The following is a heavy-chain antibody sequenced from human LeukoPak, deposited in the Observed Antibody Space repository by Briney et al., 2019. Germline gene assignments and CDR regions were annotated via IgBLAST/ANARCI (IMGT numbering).Heavy chain of an antibody. V-gene: IGHV3-7*01. CDR2: IKQDGSEK. D-gene: IGHD3-10*01. J-gene: IGHJ4*02. CDR3: ARGAAYYYGSGSYYPSLYFDY. CDR1: GFTFSSYW. Sequence: GGSLRLSCAASGFTFSSYWMSWVRQAPGKGLRWVANIKQDGSEKYYVDSVKGRFTITRDNAKNSLYLQMNSLRAEDTAVYYCARGAAYYYGSGSYYPSLYFDYWGQGILVTVSS.